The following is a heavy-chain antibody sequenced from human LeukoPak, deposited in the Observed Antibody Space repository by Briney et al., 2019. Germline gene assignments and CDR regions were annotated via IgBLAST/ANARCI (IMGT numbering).Heavy chain of an antibody. CDR2: IYYSGST. CDR1: GGSISSSSYY. CDR3: ARHLVATIPYYYYYMDV. V-gene: IGHV4-39*01. J-gene: IGHJ6*03. Sequence: SETLSLTCTVSGGSISSSSYYWGWIRQPPGKGLEWIGYIYYSGSTNYNPSLKSRVTISVDTSKNQFSLKLSSVTAADTAVYYCARHLVATIPYYYYYMDVWGKGTTVTISS. D-gene: IGHD5-12*01.